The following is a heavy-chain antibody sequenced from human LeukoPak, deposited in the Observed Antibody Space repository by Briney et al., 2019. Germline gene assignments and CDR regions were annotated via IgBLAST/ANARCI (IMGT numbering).Heavy chain of an antibody. J-gene: IGHJ4*02. CDR3: AGHNIAAAATLDY. Sequence: SETLSLTCTVSGGSIRSYYRSWIRQPAGKGLEWIGRIYTSGSTNYNPSLKSRVTMSVDTSKNQFSLKLSSVTAADTAVYYCAGHNIAAAATLDYWGQGTLVTVSS. D-gene: IGHD6-13*01. CDR1: GGSIRSYY. V-gene: IGHV4-4*07. CDR2: IYTSGST.